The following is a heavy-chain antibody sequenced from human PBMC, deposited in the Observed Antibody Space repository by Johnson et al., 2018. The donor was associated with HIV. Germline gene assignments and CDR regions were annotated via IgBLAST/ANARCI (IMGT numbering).Heavy chain of an antibody. D-gene: IGHD4-17*01. V-gene: IGHV3-20*04. J-gene: IGHJ3*01. CDR2: ITFNGGGT. Sequence: VQLVESGGGMVRPGGSLRLSCAASVFTFNTYGMSWVRQAPGKGLECASLITFNGGGTAYSDSVKGRFTISRDNAKNSLFLQMNSLRAEDTAVYYCARPYGDYVYGAFDVWGPGTMVTVSS. CDR3: ARPYGDYVYGAFDV. CDR1: VFTFNTYG.